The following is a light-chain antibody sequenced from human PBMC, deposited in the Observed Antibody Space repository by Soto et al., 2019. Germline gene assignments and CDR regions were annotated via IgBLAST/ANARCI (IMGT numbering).Light chain of an antibody. CDR1: NFGSKN. V-gene: IGLV3-21*02. Sequence: SYELTQPPSLSVAPGQTAAIPCGGDNFGSKNVHWYQQRPGQAPLLVVYDDSDRPSGIPERFSGSKSGNTATLTIRRVEAGDEADYYCQVWDTSSDNIYVFGSGTKVTVL. CDR3: QVWDTSSDNIYV. CDR2: DDS. J-gene: IGLJ1*01.